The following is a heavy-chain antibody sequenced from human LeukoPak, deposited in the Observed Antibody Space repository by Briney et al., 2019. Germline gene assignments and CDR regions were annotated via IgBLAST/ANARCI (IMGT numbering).Heavy chain of an antibody. CDR2: ISAHNGNT. CDR3: ARDFDYGDYEYWFDP. CDR1: GYTFTSYG. Sequence: GASVKVSCKASGYTFTSYGISWVRQAPGQGLEWMGWISAHNGNTNYAQKLQGRVTMTTDTSTSTAYMELRSLRSDDTAVYYCARDFDYGDYEYWFDPWGQGTLVTVSS. D-gene: IGHD4-17*01. J-gene: IGHJ5*02. V-gene: IGHV1-18*01.